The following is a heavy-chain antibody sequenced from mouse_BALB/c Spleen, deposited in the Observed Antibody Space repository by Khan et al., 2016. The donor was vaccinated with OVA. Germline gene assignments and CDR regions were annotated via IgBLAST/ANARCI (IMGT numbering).Heavy chain of an antibody. CDR1: GFSLTNYG. D-gene: IGHD2-10*01. V-gene: IGHV2-6-1*01. CDR2: IWSDGST. J-gene: IGHJ4*01. CDR3: ARQPYRQYSIMDY. Sequence: QVQLKESGPGLVAPSQSLSITCTISGFSLTNYGIHWVRQPPGKGLEWLVVIWSDGSTTYNSALKSRLTISKDNSKSQVFLKMNSHETADTDVYFCARQPYRQYSIMDYWGQGTSVTVSS.